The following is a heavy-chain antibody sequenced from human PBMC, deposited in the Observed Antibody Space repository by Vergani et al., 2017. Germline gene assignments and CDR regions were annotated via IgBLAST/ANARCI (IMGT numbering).Heavy chain of an antibody. Sequence: EVQLEESGGGLVLPGRSLRLSCVASGFTSAGYAMHWVRQAPGKGLEWVSGISWNSNSIGYADSVKGRFTISRDNAKNSLYLQMNSLRAEDTALYYCAKVLGTSSGRGWFDPWGQGTLFTFSS. CDR3: AKVLGTSSGRGWFDP. D-gene: IGHD6-6*01. V-gene: IGHV3-9*02. CDR1: GFTSAGYA. J-gene: IGHJ5*02. CDR2: ISWNSNSI.